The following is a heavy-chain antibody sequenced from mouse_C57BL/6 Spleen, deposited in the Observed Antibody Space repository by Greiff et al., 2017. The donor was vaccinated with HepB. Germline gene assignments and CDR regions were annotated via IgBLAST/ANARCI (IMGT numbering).Heavy chain of an antibody. CDR3: ARQWEVVAPYAMDY. V-gene: IGHV5-9*01. CDR1: GFTFSSST. D-gene: IGHD1-1*01. J-gene: IGHJ4*01. Sequence: DVKLVESGGGLVKPGGSLKFSCAASGFTFSSSTMSWVRQSPEKRLEWVATISGGGGNTYYPDSVKGRFTISRDTSKNTLYLQISSLRSEDTALYYCARQWEVVAPYAMDYWGQGTSVTVSS. CDR2: ISGGGGNT.